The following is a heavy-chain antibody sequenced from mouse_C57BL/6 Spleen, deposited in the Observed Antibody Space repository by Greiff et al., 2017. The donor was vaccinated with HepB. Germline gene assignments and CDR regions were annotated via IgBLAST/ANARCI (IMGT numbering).Heavy chain of an antibody. CDR3: ARHEDGSDAMDY. CDR1: GYTFTEYT. CDR2: FYPGSGSI. V-gene: IGHV1-62-2*01. D-gene: IGHD1-1*01. J-gene: IGHJ4*01. Sequence: QVHVKQSGAELVKPGASVKLSCKASGYTFTEYTIHWVKQRSGQGLEWIGWFYPGSGSIKYNEKFKDKATLTADKSSSTVYMELSRLTSEDSAVYFCARHEDGSDAMDYWGQGTSVTVSS.